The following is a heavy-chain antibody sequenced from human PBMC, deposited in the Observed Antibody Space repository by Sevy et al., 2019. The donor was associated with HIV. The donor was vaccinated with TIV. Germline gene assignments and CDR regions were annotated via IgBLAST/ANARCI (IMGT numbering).Heavy chain of an antibody. Sequence: SETLSLTCTVSGGSITSLYWNWIRQPPGKGLEWIATIYYNGHINYNPSLQSRVTLSLDTSKNQFSLRLSSVTAADTAMYYCAGENAWGRGYSWGQGTLVTVSS. CDR3: AGENAWGRGYS. D-gene: IGHD1-26*01. CDR1: GGSITSLY. CDR2: IYYNGHI. J-gene: IGHJ4*02. V-gene: IGHV4-59*08.